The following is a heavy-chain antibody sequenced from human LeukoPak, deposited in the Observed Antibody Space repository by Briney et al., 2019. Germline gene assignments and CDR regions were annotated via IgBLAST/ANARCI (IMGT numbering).Heavy chain of an antibody. D-gene: IGHD5-24*01. V-gene: IGHV3-21*01. CDR3: ARADMTTITYPEY. J-gene: IGHJ4*02. CDR1: TFAFSSYA. Sequence: GGSLRLSCAASTFAFSSYAMTWVRQAPGTGLEWVASITSTSSHVYYADSVKGRFTISRDNAKDSLYLQMNSLRAEDTALYYCARADMTTITYPEYWGQGTPVTVSS. CDR2: ITSTSSHV.